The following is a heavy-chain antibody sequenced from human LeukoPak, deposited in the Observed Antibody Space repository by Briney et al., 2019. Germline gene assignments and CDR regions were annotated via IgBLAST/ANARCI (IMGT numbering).Heavy chain of an antibody. CDR2: IYTSGST. CDR3: ARDLSEVPHPSFDI. D-gene: IGHD1-1*01. V-gene: IGHV4-4*07. CDR1: GGSISSYY. Sequence: SETLSLTCTVSGGSISSYYWSWIRQPAGKGLEWIGRIYTSGSTHYNPSLKSRVTMSVDTSKNQFSLKLSSVTAADTAVYYCARDLSEVPHPSFDIWGQGTMVTVSS. J-gene: IGHJ3*02.